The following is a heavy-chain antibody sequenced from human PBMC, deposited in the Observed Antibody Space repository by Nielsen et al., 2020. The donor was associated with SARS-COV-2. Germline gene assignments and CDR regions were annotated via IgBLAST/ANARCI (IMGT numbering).Heavy chain of an antibody. Sequence: SETLSLTCTVSGGSISSGDYYWSWIRQHPGKGLEWIGYIYYSGSTYYNPSLKSRVTISVDTSKNQFSLKLSSVTAADTAVYYCASSKSSSWYFPAPDAFDIWGQGTMVTVSS. CDR2: IYYSGST. J-gene: IGHJ3*02. D-gene: IGHD6-13*01. CDR3: ASSKSSSWYFPAPDAFDI. CDR1: GGSISSGDYY. V-gene: IGHV4-31*03.